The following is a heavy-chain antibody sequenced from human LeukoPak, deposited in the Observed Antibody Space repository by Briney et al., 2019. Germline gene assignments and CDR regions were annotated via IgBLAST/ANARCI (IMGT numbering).Heavy chain of an antibody. CDR1: GGSISSSNW. J-gene: IGHJ2*01. CDR2: IYHSGST. D-gene: IGHD3-22*01. CDR3: ARANRKYYYDSSGYPLGPYWYFDL. V-gene: IGHV4-4*02. Sequence: GTLSLTCVVSGGSISSSNWWSGVRQPPGKGLEWIGEIYHSGSTNYNPSLKSRVTISVDKSKNQFSLKLSSVTAADTAVYYCARANRKYYYDSSGYPLGPYWYFDLWGRGTLVTVSS.